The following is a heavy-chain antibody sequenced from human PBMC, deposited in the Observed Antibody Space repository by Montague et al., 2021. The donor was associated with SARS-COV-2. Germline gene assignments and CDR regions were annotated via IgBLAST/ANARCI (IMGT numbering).Heavy chain of an antibody. CDR2: IYYSGST. V-gene: IGHV4-59*08. J-gene: IGHJ3*02. D-gene: IGHD2-2*01. CDR1: GGSISSYY. CDR3: AGRGLGYCSSTSCQNAFDI. Sequence: SDTLSLTCTVSGGSISSYYWSWIRQPPGKGLEWIGYIYYSGSTNYNPSLKSRVTISVDTSKNQFSLKLSSVTAADTAVYYCAGRGLGYCSSTSCQNAFDIWGQGTMVTVSS.